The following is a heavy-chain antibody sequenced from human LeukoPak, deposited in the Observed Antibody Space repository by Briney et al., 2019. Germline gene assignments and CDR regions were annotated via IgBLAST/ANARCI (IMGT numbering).Heavy chain of an antibody. Sequence: PSETLSLTCTVSGGSISSSSYYWGWIRQPPGKGLEWIGSIYYSGSTYYNPSLKSRVTISVDTSKNQFSLKLSSVTAADTAVYYYARDLFPEGEGGYWGQGTLVTVSS. V-gene: IGHV4-39*07. J-gene: IGHJ4*02. D-gene: IGHD1-26*01. CDR2: IYYSGST. CDR3: ARDLFPEGEGGY. CDR1: GGSISSSSYY.